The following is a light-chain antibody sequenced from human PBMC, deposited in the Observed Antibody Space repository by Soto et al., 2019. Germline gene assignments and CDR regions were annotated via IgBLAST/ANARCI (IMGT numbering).Light chain of an antibody. CDR3: NSHTSGDFRV. Sequence: QSALTQPRSVSGSPGQSVTISCTGTSSDVGGYQYVSWYQQHPGKAPKLMVYDVTKRPSGVPDRFSGSKSGNTASLTISGLQAEDEADYYCNSHTSGDFRVFGTGTKLTVL. CDR1: SSDVGGYQY. CDR2: DVT. V-gene: IGLV2-11*01. J-gene: IGLJ1*01.